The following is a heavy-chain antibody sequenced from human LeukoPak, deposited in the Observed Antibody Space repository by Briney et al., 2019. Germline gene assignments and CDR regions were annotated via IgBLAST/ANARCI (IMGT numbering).Heavy chain of an antibody. J-gene: IGHJ4*02. V-gene: IGHV4-39*01. D-gene: IGHD5-24*01. CDR3: MRHEEEDGYNAKPIDF. CDR1: GVSISSSNNF. Sequence: PSETLSLTCTVSGVSISSSNNFWGWIRQPPGKGLEWIGALHYSGTIYYIPSLKSRVTISLDTSKNQVSLILNSVTAADTAVYYCMRHEEEDGYNAKPIDFWGQGTLVTVSS. CDR2: LHYSGTI.